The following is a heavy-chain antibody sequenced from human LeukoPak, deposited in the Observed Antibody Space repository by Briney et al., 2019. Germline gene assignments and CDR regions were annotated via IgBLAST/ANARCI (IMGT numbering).Heavy chain of an antibody. CDR2: IGHSGST. D-gene: IGHD7-27*01. Sequence: PSETLSFTCAVSGVSFNGYYWSWIRQPPGKGPEWIGEIGHSGSTSYNPSLNSRVTISLDTSKNQFFLKLNFVTAADTAIYYCTRTSPGVPLDVWGRGILVTVSS. J-gene: IGHJ4*02. CDR3: TRTSPGVPLDV. CDR1: GVSFNGYY. V-gene: IGHV4-34*01.